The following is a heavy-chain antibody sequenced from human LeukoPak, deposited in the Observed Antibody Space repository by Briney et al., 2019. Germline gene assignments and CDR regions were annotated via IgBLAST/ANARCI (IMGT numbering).Heavy chain of an antibody. CDR3: AKVHYRINWYSSGWYIPPYDY. CDR2: ISGSGGST. CDR1: GFTFSSYA. D-gene: IGHD6-13*01. Sequence: GGSLRLSCAASGFTFSSYAMSWVRQAPGKGLEWVSAISGSGGSTYYADSVKGRFTISRDNSKNTLYLQMNSLRAEDTAVYYCAKVHYRINWYSSGWYIPPYDYWGQGTRVTVSS. V-gene: IGHV3-23*01. J-gene: IGHJ4*02.